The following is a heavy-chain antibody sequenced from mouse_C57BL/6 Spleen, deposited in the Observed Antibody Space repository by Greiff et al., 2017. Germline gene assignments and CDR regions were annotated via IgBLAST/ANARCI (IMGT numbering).Heavy chain of an antibody. V-gene: IGHV1-76*01. CDR3: ARGEPAVAGDY. CDR2: IYPGSGNT. D-gene: IGHD1-1*01. CDR1: GYTFTDYY. Sequence: VQLQQSGAELVRPGASVKLSCKASGYTFTDYYINWVKQRPGQGLEWIARIYPGSGNTYYNEKFKGKATLTAEKSSSTAYMQLSSLTSEDSAFYFCARGEPAVAGDYWGQGTTLTVSS. J-gene: IGHJ2*01.